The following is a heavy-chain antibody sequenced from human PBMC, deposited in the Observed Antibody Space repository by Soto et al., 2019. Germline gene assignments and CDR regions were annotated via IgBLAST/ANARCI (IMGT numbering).Heavy chain of an antibody. Sequence: ASVKVSCKVSGYTLTELSMHWVRQAPGKGLEWMGGFDPEDGETIYAQKFQGRVTMTEDTSTDTAYMELSSLRSEDTAVYYCATGCSSTSCYGVTNWFDPWGQGTLVTVSS. CDR2: FDPEDGET. CDR1: GYTLTELS. D-gene: IGHD2-2*01. V-gene: IGHV1-24*01. J-gene: IGHJ5*02. CDR3: ATGCSSTSCYGVTNWFDP.